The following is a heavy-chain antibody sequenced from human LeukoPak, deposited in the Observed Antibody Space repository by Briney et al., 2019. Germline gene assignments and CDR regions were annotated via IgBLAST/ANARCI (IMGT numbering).Heavy chain of an antibody. CDR3: ARGKITVTGYYYAVDV. J-gene: IGHJ6*02. CDR2: INHSGTT. V-gene: IGHV4-34*01. Sequence: KSSETLSLTCFSGGSFSGFYWSWIRQSPGKGLEWIGEINHSGTTNYNPSLMSRVTISVDTSKNQFSLRLSSVTAADTAVYYCARGKITVTGYYYAVDVWGQGTTVTVSS. D-gene: IGHD4-11*01. CDR1: GGSFSGFY.